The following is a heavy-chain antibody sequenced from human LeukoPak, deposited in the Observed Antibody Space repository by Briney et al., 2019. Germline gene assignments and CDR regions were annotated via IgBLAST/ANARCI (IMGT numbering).Heavy chain of an antibody. D-gene: IGHD3-3*01. CDR3: ARGPVWSGYYSVDY. CDR2: IYYSGST. J-gene: IGHJ4*02. CDR1: GGSVSSGSYY. V-gene: IGHV4-61*01. Sequence: PSETLSLTCTVSGGSVSSGSYYWSWIRQPPGKGLEWIGYIYYSGSTNYNPSLKSRVTISVDTSKNQFSLKLSSVTAADTAVYYCARGPVWSGYYSVDYWGQGTLATVSS.